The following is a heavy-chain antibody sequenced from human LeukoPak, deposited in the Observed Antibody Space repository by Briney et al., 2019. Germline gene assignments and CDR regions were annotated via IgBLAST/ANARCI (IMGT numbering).Heavy chain of an antibody. D-gene: IGHD2-8*02. CDR3: ARDAASQSAVVSFDY. CDR1: GGSISSYY. Sequence: PSETLSLTCTVSGGSISSYYWSWIRQPPGKGLEWIGYIYYSGSTNYNPSLKSRVTISVDTSKNQFSLKLTSVTAADTAVYYCARDAASQSAVVSFDYWGQGTLVTVSS. J-gene: IGHJ4*02. CDR2: IYYSGST. V-gene: IGHV4-59*12.